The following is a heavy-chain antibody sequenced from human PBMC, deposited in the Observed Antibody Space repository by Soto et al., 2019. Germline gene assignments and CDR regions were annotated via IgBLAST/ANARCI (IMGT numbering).Heavy chain of an antibody. V-gene: IGHV3-23*01. CDR3: AKNQERELPRVIDF. CDR2: MSGSSSTT. D-gene: IGHD1-7*01. J-gene: IGHJ4*02. CDR1: GLTFSNYA. Sequence: EVRLLESGGGLVKPGGSLRLSCETSGLTFSNYAMSWVRQAPGGGLEWVSSMSGSSSTTYYADSVRGWFTISRDRSKNTLYLQMSSLRAEDTALYYCAKNQERELPRVIDFWGQGTLVTVSS.